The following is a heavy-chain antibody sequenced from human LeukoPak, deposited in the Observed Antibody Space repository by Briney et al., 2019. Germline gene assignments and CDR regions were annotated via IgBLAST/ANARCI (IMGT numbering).Heavy chain of an antibody. CDR2: ISSSSSYT. CDR1: GFTFSDYY. V-gene: IGHV3-11*06. Sequence: TGGSLRLSCAASGFTFSDYYMSWIRQAPGKGLEWVSYISSSSSYTNYADSVKGRFTMSRDNAKNSLYLQMNSLRAEDTAVYYCARTGTSNYYFDYWGQGSLVTVSS. CDR3: ARTGTSNYYFDY. J-gene: IGHJ4*02. D-gene: IGHD1-1*01.